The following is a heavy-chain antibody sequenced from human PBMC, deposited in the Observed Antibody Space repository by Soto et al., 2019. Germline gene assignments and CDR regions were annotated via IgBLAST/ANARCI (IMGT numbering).Heavy chain of an antibody. J-gene: IGHJ6*02. CDR1: GFTFSSYG. CDR3: ARDIPYGDYAGGMDV. V-gene: IGHV3-33*01. D-gene: IGHD4-17*01. CDR2: IWYDGSNK. Sequence: QVQLVESGGGVVQPGRSLRLSCAASGFTFSSYGMHWVRQAPGKGLEWVAVIWYDGSNKYYADSVKGRFTISRDNSKNPLYLQMNSLRAEDTAVYYCARDIPYGDYAGGMDVWGQGTTVTVSS.